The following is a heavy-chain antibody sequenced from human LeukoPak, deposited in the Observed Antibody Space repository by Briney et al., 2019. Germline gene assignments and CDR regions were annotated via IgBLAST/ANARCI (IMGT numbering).Heavy chain of an antibody. CDR1: GYTFTASY. CDR3: ARDGIVVVPAAIPQDYYYGMDV. V-gene: IGHV1-2*02. CDR2: INPNSGGT. Sequence: ASVKVSCKASGYTFTASYIHWVRQAPGQGLEWMGWINPNSGGTNFAQKFQGRVTMTRDTSISTAYMELSRLRSDDTAVYYCARDGIVVVPAAIPQDYYYGMDVWGQGTTVTVSS. J-gene: IGHJ6*02. D-gene: IGHD2-2*01.